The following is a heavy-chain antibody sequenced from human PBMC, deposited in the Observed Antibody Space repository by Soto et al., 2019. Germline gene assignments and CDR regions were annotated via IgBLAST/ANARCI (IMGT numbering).Heavy chain of an antibody. D-gene: IGHD4-17*01. V-gene: IGHV4-39*01. CDR2: IYYSGST. CDR1: GFFISSSSYY. CDR3: AFSNPSPTVTGYYYYGMDV. J-gene: IGHJ6*02. Sequence: SETLSLTCAVSGFFISSSSYYWGWIRQPPGKGLEWIGSIYYSGSTYYNPSLKSRVTISVDTSKNQFSLKLSSVTAADTAVYYCAFSNPSPTVTGYYYYGMDVWGQGTTVTVSS.